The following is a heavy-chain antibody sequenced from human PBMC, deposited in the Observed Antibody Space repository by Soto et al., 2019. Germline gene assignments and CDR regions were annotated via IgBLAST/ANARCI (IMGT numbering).Heavy chain of an antibody. Sequence: PGESLKISCKGSGYSFTSYWIGWVRQMPGKGLEWMGIIYPIDSDTRYSPSFQGQVTISVDKSISTAYLQWSSLKASDTAMYYCARPSRGDFWSGYQPPKYYYYGMDVWGQGTTVTVSS. CDR2: IYPIDSDT. V-gene: IGHV5-51*01. J-gene: IGHJ6*02. CDR3: ARPSRGDFWSGYQPPKYYYYGMDV. CDR1: GYSFTSYW. D-gene: IGHD3-3*01.